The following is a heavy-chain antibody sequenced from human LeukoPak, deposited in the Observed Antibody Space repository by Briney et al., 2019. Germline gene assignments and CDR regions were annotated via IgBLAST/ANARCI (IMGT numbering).Heavy chain of an antibody. CDR1: GFTFSNAW. CDR2: IKSKTDGGTT. CDR3: TTLRRLRLWLVPSVVLNDY. D-gene: IGHD6-19*01. V-gene: IGHV3-15*01. J-gene: IGHJ4*02. Sequence: KPGGSRRLSCAASGFTFSNAWMSWVRQAPGKGLEWVGRIKSKTDGGTTDYAAPVKGRFTISRDDSKNTLYLQMNSLKTEDTAVYYCTTLRRLRLWLVPSVVLNDYWGQGTLVTVSS.